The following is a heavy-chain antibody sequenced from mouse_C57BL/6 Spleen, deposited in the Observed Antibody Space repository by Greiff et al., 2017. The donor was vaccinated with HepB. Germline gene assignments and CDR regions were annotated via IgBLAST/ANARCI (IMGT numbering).Heavy chain of an antibody. J-gene: IGHJ1*03. CDR3: ARHPTSQGYIDV. Sequence: EVKLMESGGGLVQPGGSLKLSCAASGFTFSDYYMYWVRQTPEKRLEWVAYISNGGGSTYYPDTVKGRFTISRDNAKNTLYLQMSRLKSEDTAMYYCARHPTSQGYIDVWGKGTTVTVSS. CDR2: ISNGGGST. CDR1: GFTFSDYY. V-gene: IGHV5-12*01.